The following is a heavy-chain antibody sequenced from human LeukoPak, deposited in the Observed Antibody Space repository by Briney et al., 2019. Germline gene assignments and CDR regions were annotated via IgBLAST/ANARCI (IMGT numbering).Heavy chain of an antibody. CDR2: IYYSGST. Sequence: PSETLSLTCTVSGGAISSGGYYWSWIRQHPGKGLEWIGYIYYSGSTYYNPSLKSRVTISVDTSKNQFSLKLSSVTAADTAVYYCARDRKGGPTRGPKWFDPWGQGTLVTVSS. D-gene: IGHD1-26*01. V-gene: IGHV4-31*03. J-gene: IGHJ5*02. CDR3: ARDRKGGPTRGPKWFDP. CDR1: GGAISSGGYY.